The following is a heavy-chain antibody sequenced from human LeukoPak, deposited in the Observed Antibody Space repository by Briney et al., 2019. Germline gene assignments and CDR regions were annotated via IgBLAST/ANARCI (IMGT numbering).Heavy chain of an antibody. Sequence: ASVKVSCKASGYTFTSYYMHWVRQAPGQGLEWIGIINPSGGSTSYAQKFQGRVTMTRDTSTSTVYMELSSLRSEDTAVYYCAREGWWLYFDYWGQGTLVTVSS. CDR1: GYTFTSYY. V-gene: IGHV1-46*01. D-gene: IGHD2-15*01. CDR3: AREGWWLYFDY. CDR2: INPSGGST. J-gene: IGHJ4*02.